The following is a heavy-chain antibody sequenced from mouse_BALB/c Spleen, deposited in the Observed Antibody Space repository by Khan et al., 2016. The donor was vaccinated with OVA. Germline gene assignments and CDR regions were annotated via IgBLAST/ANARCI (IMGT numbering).Heavy chain of an antibody. V-gene: IGHV1-63*02. D-gene: IGHD3-1*01. J-gene: IGHJ1*01. CDR3: ARWATWFFDV. Sequence: VQLQQSGAELVRPGTSVKISCKASGYTFTNYWLGWVKQRPGHGLEWIGDIYPGGDFTNYNEKFNDKATLTADTSSTTVYMQLRSVTSEDSAVYFCARWATWFFDVWGAGTTVTVSS. CDR1: GYTFTNYW. CDR2: IYPGGDFT.